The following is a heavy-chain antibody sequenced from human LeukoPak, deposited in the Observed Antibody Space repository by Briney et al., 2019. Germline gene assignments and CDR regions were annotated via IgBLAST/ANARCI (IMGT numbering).Heavy chain of an antibody. CDR3: AKDIFTMVRGVVDY. D-gene: IGHD3-10*01. J-gene: IGHJ4*02. Sequence: SCKASGYIFSDYYMHWVRQAPGKGLEWVSGISWNSGSIGYADTVKGRSTIPRDNAKNPLYLQMNSLRAEDTALYYCAKDIFTMVRGVVDYWGQGTLVTASS. CDR1: GYIFSDYY. V-gene: IGHV3-9*01. CDR2: ISWNSGSI.